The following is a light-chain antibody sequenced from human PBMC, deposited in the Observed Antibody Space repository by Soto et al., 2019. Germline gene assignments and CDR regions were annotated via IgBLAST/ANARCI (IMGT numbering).Light chain of an antibody. CDR1: ALPKQN. Sequence: SYELTQTPSVSVSPGQTARITCAGDALPKQNAYWYQQKPGQAPVLVIYKDIERPSGIPERFSGSSSGTTVTLTISRVQAEDDADYYCQSADNSGIYYVFGTVTKLTVL. J-gene: IGLJ1*01. V-gene: IGLV3-25*03. CDR3: QSADNSGIYYV. CDR2: KDI.